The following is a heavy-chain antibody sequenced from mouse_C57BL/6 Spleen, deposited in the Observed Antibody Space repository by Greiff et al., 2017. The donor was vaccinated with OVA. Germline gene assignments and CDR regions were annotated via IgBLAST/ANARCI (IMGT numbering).Heavy chain of an antibody. Sequence: VQLQQSGAELVKPGASVKMSCKASGYTFTSYWITWVKQRPGQGLEWIGDIYPGSGSTNYNEKFKSKATLTVDTSSSTAYMQLSSLTSEDSAVYYCAREGYDYDLDYWGQGTTLTVSS. CDR2: IYPGSGST. J-gene: IGHJ2*01. CDR3: AREGYDYDLDY. CDR1: GYTFTSYW. D-gene: IGHD2-4*01. V-gene: IGHV1-55*01.